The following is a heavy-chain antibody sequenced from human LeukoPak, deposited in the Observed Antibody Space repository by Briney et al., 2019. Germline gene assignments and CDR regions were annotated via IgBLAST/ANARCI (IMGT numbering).Heavy chain of an antibody. CDR3: ARCHYYYYYYMDV. CDR2: IHSDGRT. Sequence: NASETLSLTCTVSGGSISDSRTWGWVRQPPGKGLEWIANIHSDGRTASNPSLRSRLTISQDTSKNQFSLKLSSVTAADTAVYYCARCHYYYYYYMDVWGKGTTVTVSS. J-gene: IGHJ6*03. V-gene: IGHV4-39*07. CDR1: GGSISDSRT.